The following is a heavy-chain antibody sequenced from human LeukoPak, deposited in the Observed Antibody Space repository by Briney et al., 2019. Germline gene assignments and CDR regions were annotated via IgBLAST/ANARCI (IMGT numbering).Heavy chain of an antibody. Sequence: QSGGSLRLSCAASGFTFSSYAMSWVRQAPGKGLEWVSAISGSGGSTYYADSVKGRFTISRDNSMNTLYLQMNSMRAEETAVYYCAKVPSGSYYLNSWFDPWGQGTLVTVSS. CDR1: GFTFSSYA. D-gene: IGHD3-10*01. V-gene: IGHV3-23*01. CDR3: AKVPSGSYYLNSWFDP. J-gene: IGHJ5*02. CDR2: ISGSGGST.